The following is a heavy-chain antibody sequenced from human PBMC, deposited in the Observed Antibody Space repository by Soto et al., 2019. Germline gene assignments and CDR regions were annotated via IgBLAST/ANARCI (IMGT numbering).Heavy chain of an antibody. CDR2: TRDKTNSYTT. V-gene: IGHV3-72*01. J-gene: IGHJ4*02. CDR3: ARATVGTYYFDY. Sequence: GGSLRLSCAASGFTFSDHYMDWVRQAPGKGLKWVGRTRDKTNSYTTEYAASVKGRFTISRDDSKSSLYLQMNSLKTEDTAVYYCARATVGTYYFDYWGQGTLVTVSS. D-gene: IGHD3-16*01. CDR1: GFTFSDHY.